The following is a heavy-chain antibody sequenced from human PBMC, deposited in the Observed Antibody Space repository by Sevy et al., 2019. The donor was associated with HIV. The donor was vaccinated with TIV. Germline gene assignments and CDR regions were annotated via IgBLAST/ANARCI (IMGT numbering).Heavy chain of an antibody. Sequence: ASVKVSCKASGGTFSSYAISWVRQAPGQGLEWMGGIIPIFGTANYAQKFQGRVTITADESTSTAYMELSSLRSEDTGVFSSARDSPPPYDSTGRDYYYGMDVWGQGTTVTVSS. CDR1: GGTFSSYA. J-gene: IGHJ6*02. CDR2: IIPIFGTA. CDR3: ARDSPPPYDSTGRDYYYGMDV. V-gene: IGHV1-69*13. D-gene: IGHD3-22*01.